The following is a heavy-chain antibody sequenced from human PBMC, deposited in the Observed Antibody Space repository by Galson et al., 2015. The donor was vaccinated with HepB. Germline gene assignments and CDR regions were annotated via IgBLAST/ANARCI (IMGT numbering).Heavy chain of an antibody. CDR2: ISYDGSNK. V-gene: IGHV3-30-3*01. J-gene: IGHJ6*02. Sequence: SLRLSCAASGFTFSSYAMHWVRQAPGKGLEWVAVISYDGSNKYYADSVKGRFTISRDNSKNTLYLQMNSLRAEDTAVYYCAREFTSSSWPSYYYYGMDVWGQGTTVTVSS. CDR1: GFTFSSYA. CDR3: AREFTSSSWPSYYYYGMDV. D-gene: IGHD6-13*01.